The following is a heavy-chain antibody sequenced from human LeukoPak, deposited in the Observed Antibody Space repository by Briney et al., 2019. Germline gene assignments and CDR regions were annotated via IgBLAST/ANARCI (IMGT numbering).Heavy chain of an antibody. D-gene: IGHD3-22*01. Sequence: PGGSLRLSCAASGFIFDSCALSWVRQAPGRGLEWVSGIGAIGGTTYYADSVKGRFTISRDNSKNTLYLQMNSLSAEDTAIYYCARLLYYDSNGYSYWGQGTLVTVSS. J-gene: IGHJ4*02. CDR3: ARLLYYDSNGYSY. CDR2: IGAIGGTT. CDR1: GFIFDSCA. V-gene: IGHV3-23*01.